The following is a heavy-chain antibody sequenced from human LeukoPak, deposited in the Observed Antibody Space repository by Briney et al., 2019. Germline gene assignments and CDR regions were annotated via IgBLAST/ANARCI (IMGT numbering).Heavy chain of an antibody. CDR2: INTNTGNP. Sequence: GASVKVSCKASGYIFTMNSLVWVRQDPGQGLEWMGWINTNTGNPTYAQGFTGRFVFSLDTSVSTAYLQISSLKAEDSAVYYCARAFGSGYSTDAWGQGTTVTVSS. CDR1: GYIFTMNS. CDR3: ARAFGSGYSTDA. V-gene: IGHV7-4-1*02. D-gene: IGHD6-19*01. J-gene: IGHJ6*02.